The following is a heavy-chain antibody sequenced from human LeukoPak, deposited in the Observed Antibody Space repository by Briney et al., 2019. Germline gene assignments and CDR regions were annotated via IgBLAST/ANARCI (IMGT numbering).Heavy chain of an antibody. CDR3: AKDGGLWVSAHWGDS. D-gene: IGHD7-27*01. CDR1: GFTVSSNY. J-gene: IGHJ4*02. V-gene: IGHV3-53*01. Sequence: GGSLRLSCAASGFTVSSNYMSWVRQAPGKGLEWVSVIYSGGSTYYADSVKGRFTVSRDDSKNTLYLQMNSLRAEDTAVYYCAKDGGLWVSAHWGDSWGRGTLVTVSS. CDR2: IYSGGST.